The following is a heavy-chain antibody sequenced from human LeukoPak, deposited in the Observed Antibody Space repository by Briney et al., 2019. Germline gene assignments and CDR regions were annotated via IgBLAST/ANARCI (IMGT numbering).Heavy chain of an antibody. Sequence: PGGSLRLSCAASGFTFSNAWMSWVRQAPGKGLEWVGRTKSKTDGGTTGYAAPVKGRFTISRDDSKNTLYLQMNSLKTEDTAVYYCTTLLLPYNPWGQGTLVTVSS. V-gene: IGHV3-15*01. CDR1: GFTFSNAW. D-gene: IGHD1-1*01. J-gene: IGHJ5*02. CDR2: TKSKTDGGTT. CDR3: TTLLLPYNP.